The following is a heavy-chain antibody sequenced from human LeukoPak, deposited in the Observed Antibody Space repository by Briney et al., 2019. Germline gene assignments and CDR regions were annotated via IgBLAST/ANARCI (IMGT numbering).Heavy chain of an antibody. CDR3: ARFTFAGGFGY. J-gene: IGHJ4*02. D-gene: IGHD3-10*01. Sequence: SSETLSLTCTVSGGSISSRGYYWGWIRQPPGKGLEWIGTITYSGSTYFSPSVKGRVTMSMDTSKNQFSLKLSSVTAADTAVYYCARFTFAGGFGYWGQGTLVTVSS. CDR2: ITYSGST. V-gene: IGHV4-39*01. CDR1: GGSISSRGYY.